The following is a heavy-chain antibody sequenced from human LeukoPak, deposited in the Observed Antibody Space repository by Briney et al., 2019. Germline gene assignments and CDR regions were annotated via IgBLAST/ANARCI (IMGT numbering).Heavy chain of an antibody. CDR2: INPNSGGT. CDR1: GYTFTGYY. J-gene: IGHJ5*02. CDR3: ARDSYIVVVPAATGEWFDP. V-gene: IGHV1-2*02. Sequence: ASVKVSCKASGYTFTGYYMHWVRQATGQGLEWMGWINPNSGGTNYAQKFQGRVTMTRDTSISTAYMELSRLRSDDTAVYYCARDSYIVVVPAATGEWFDPWGQGTLVTVSS. D-gene: IGHD2-2*01.